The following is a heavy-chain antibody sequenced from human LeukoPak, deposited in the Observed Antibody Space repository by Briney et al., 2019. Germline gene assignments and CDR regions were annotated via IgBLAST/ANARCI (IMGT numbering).Heavy chain of an antibody. J-gene: IGHJ4*02. CDR2: ISVYNANE. CDR1: GYSFTTYG. CDR3: AREGGPTGGAQDY. D-gene: IGHD1-1*01. Sequence: ASVKVSCKASGYSFTTYGISWVRQAPGQGLEWMGWISVYNANENHAQNLQGRVTMTTDTSTSTAYMELRSLRSDDTAVYYCAREGGPTGGAQDYWGQGTLVTVSS. V-gene: IGHV1-18*01.